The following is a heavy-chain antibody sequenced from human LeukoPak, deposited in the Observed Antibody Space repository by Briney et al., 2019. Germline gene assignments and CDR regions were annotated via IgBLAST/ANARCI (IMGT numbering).Heavy chain of an antibody. CDR2: IYYSGST. J-gene: IGHJ6*03. D-gene: IGHD2-2*01. CDR1: GGSISSYY. CDR3: ARGYGCSSTSCYDDGTDYYYYMDV. V-gene: IGHV4-59*01. Sequence: PSETLSLTCTVSGGSISSYYWSWIRQPPGKGLEWMGYIYYSGSTNYNPSLKSRVTISVDTSKNQFSLKLSSVTAADTAVYYCARGYGCSSTSCYDDGTDYYYYMDVWGKGTTVTVSS.